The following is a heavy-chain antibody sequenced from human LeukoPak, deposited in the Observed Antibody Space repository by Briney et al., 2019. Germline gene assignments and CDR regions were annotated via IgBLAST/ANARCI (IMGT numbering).Heavy chain of an antibody. V-gene: IGHV4-59*01. J-gene: IGHJ3*02. CDR1: GGSISSYY. CDR2: IYYSGST. CDR3: ATSVVPAAIGAFDI. D-gene: IGHD2-2*02. Sequence: LETLSLTCTVFGGSISSYYWSWIRQPPGKGLEWIGYIYYSGSTNYNPSLKSRVTISVDTSKNQFSLKLSSVTAADTAVYYCATSVVPAAIGAFDIWGQGTMVTVSS.